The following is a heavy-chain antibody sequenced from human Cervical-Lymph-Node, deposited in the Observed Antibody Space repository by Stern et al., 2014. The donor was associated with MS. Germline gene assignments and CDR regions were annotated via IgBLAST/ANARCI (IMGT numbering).Heavy chain of an antibody. J-gene: IGHJ4*02. CDR2: IYPSDSDT. CDR1: GYSFTIYY. V-gene: IGHV5-51*01. Sequence: EMQLVESGAEVKKPGESLKISCKLSGYSFTIYYIAWVRQMPGKGLEWMGVIYPSDSDTTYSPSFQGQVTISADKSITTAYLQWSSLRASDTAMYYCARHVQGFDYWGQGTLVTVSS. CDR3: ARHVQGFDY.